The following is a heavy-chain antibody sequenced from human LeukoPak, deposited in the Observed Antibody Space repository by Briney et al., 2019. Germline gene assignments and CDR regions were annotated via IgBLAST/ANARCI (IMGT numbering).Heavy chain of an antibody. Sequence: GGSLRLSCAASGFTFSSYEMNWVRLAPGKGREWVSYISSSGSTIYYADSVKGRFTISRDNAKNSLYLQMNSLRAEDTAVYYCARVGDYGVLYWGQGTLVTVSS. J-gene: IGHJ4*02. CDR2: ISSSGSTI. D-gene: IGHD4-17*01. CDR1: GFTFSSYE. V-gene: IGHV3-48*03. CDR3: ARVGDYGVLY.